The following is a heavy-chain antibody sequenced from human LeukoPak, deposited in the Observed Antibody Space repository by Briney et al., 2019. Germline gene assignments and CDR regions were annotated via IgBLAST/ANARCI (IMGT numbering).Heavy chain of an antibody. CDR3: ASVSDILTDPGYNWFDP. CDR1: GGSISSSSYY. CDR2: IYYSGST. V-gene: IGHV4-39*07. Sequence: SQTLSLTCTVSGGSISSSSYYWGWIRQPAGKGLEWIGSIYYSGSTYYNPSLKSRVTISVDTSKNQFSLKLSSVTAADTAVYYCASVSDILTDPGYNWFDPWGQGTLVTVSS. J-gene: IGHJ5*02. D-gene: IGHD3-9*01.